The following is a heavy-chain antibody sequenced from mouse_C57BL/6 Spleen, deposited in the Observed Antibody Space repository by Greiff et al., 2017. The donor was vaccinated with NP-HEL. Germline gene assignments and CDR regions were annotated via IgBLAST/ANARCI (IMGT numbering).Heavy chain of an antibody. J-gene: IGHJ3*01. Sequence: QVQLQQSGPELVKPGASVKISCKASGYAFSSSWMNWVKQRPGQGLEWIGRIYPGDGDTNYNGKFTGKATLTADKSSSTAYMQLSSLTSEDSAVYFGAVDSSGYGFAYWGQGTLVTVSA. CDR3: AVDSSGYGFAY. D-gene: IGHD3-2*02. V-gene: IGHV1-82*01. CDR2: IYPGDGDT. CDR1: GYAFSSSW.